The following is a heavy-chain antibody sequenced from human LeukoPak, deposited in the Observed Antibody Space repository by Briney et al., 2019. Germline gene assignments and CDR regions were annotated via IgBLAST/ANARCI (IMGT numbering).Heavy chain of an antibody. V-gene: IGHV4-4*07. Sequence: SETLSLTCTVSGGSISSYYWSCIRQPAGRGLEWLGRIYTSGSTNYNPSLKSRVTISVDKSKNQFSLKLTSVTAADTAVYYCASSTTVPYYFDYWGQGTLVTVSS. CDR3: ASSTTVPYYFDY. D-gene: IGHD4-17*01. CDR1: GGSISSYY. CDR2: IYTSGST. J-gene: IGHJ4*02.